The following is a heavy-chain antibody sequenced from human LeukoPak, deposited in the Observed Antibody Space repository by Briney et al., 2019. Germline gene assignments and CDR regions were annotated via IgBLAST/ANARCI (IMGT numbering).Heavy chain of an antibody. CDR3: ARRSSNYAVVDP. J-gene: IGHJ5*02. D-gene: IGHD6-13*01. Sequence: SETLSLTCTVSGVPIRSSPYYWGWIRQPPGKGLEWIGSIYYSGTTHYSPSLESRVTISVDTSKNQFSLKLSSVTAADTAVYYCARRSSNYAVVDPWGQGTLVTVSS. CDR1: GVPIRSSPYY. CDR2: IYYSGTT. V-gene: IGHV4-39*07.